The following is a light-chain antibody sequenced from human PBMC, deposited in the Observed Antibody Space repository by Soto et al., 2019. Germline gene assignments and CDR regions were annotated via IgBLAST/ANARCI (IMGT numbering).Light chain of an antibody. J-gene: IGKJ1*01. V-gene: IGKV3-15*01. CDR3: QKYNNWWT. CDR2: AAS. Sequence: EIVMTQSPATLSVSPGERATLSCRASQSVNRNLAWYQQKPGQAPRLLIYAASTRATGIPARFSGSGSETEFTLTISSLQSEDFAIYYCQKYNNWWTFGQGTKVEI. CDR1: QSVNRN.